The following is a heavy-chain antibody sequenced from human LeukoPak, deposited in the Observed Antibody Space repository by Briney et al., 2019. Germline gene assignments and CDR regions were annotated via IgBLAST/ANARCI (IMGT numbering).Heavy chain of an antibody. CDR1: GVTFSSSA. CDR3: AKDSAKKYDDY. V-gene: IGHV3-23*01. J-gene: IGHJ4*02. Sequence: GGSLRLSCAASGVTFSSSAMSWVRLAPGKGLEWVSGISGSDGSTYYADSVKGRFTISRDNSKNTLFLQMNSLRAEDTAVYYCAKDSAKKYDDYWGQGTLVTVSS. D-gene: IGHD2/OR15-2a*01. CDR2: ISGSDGST.